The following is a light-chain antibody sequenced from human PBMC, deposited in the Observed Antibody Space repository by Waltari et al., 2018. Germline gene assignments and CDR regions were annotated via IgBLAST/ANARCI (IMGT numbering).Light chain of an antibody. CDR2: DVS. Sequence: QSALTQPASVSGSPGQSITISCTGTSRDVGNYDWVSWYQQHPGKAPKVVIFDVSYRPSGVSNRFFGSKSGNTASLTSSRLQAEDEADYYCTSYTSSHSLVFGTGTKVTVL. CDR3: TSYTSSHSLV. V-gene: IGLV2-14*03. J-gene: IGLJ1*01. CDR1: SRDVGNYDW.